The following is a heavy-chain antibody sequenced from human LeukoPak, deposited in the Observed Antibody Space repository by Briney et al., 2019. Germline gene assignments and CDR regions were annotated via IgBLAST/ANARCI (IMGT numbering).Heavy chain of an antibody. CDR3: TKDVVPDSGWDLDY. CDR1: GFTFSTYS. CDR2: IYPNDDST. V-gene: IGHV3-23*01. J-gene: IGHJ4*02. D-gene: IGHD6-19*01. Sequence: GESLRLSCAASGFTFSTYSMTWVRQGPGKGLEWVSSIYPNDDSTFYADSVKGRFTISRDNSKNTLYLQMSSLRTEDTAIYYCTKDVVPDSGWDLDYWGQGTLVTVSS.